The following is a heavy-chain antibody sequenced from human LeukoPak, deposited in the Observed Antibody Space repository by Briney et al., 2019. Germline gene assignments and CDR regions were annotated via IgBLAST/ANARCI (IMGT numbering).Heavy chain of an antibody. CDR1: GFTFSTYW. CDR3: TIPSRGLEIAN. Sequence: GGSLRLSCAASGFTFSTYWMGWVRQAPGKGLEWVANVNQDGIEKYYVDSVKGRFTISRDNANNSLYLQMNSLRAEDTSVYYCTIPSRGLEIANWGQGALVTVSS. V-gene: IGHV3-7*01. J-gene: IGHJ4*02. CDR2: VNQDGIEK. D-gene: IGHD3/OR15-3a*01.